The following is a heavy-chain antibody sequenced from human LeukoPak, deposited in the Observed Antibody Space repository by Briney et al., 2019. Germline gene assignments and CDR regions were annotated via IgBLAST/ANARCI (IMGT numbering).Heavy chain of an antibody. J-gene: IGHJ5*02. CDR3: ARGRTRLSWLDP. CDR1: GGSIRGYY. V-gene: IGHV4-34*01. D-gene: IGHD6-6*01. CDR2: TNQNAGT. Sequence: PSETLSLTCAVSGGSIRGYYWSWVRQSPGKGLEWIGDTNQNAGTDYNPSLKSRVTMPIDSSKNQISLNVTAATAADTAIYYCARGRTRLSWLDPWGQGTLVTVSS.